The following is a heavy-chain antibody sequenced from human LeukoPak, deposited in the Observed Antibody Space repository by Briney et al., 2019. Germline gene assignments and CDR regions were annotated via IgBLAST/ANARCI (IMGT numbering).Heavy chain of an antibody. CDR2: ISGSGGST. CDR1: GFNFSSYA. V-gene: IGHV3-23*01. CDR3: ARDRSSNSDY. Sequence: GGSLRLSFAASGFNFSSYAMSWVRQAPGKGLEWVSAISGSGGSTYYADSVKGRFTISRDNAKNSLYLQMNSLRAEDTAVHYCARDRSSNSDYWGQGTLVTVSS. J-gene: IGHJ4*02. D-gene: IGHD6-13*01.